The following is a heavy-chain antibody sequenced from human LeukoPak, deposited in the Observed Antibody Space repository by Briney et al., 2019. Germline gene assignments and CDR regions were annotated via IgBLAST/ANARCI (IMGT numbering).Heavy chain of an antibody. CDR1: GFTFSRYE. J-gene: IGHJ4*02. CDR3: ARWDFDY. CDR2: ISGSGDTI. V-gene: IGHV3-48*03. Sequence: RGSPRLSCAASGFTFSRYEMNWVCQAPGKGLEWISYISGSGDTIYYADSVKGRFTISRDNSKNTLHLQMNSLTAEDTAVYYCARWDFDYWGQGTLVPVSS.